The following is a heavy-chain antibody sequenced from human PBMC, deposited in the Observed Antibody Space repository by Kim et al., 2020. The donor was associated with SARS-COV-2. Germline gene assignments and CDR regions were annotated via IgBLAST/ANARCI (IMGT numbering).Heavy chain of an antibody. CDR2: IDYTGST. Sequence: SETLSLTCAVFGGSISSGDFYWGWIRQPPGKGLEWVGNIDYTGSTYYNPSLKSRVSMSVDTYKTQFSLRLTSLTAADTAVYYCGSPHRGRGGGAWFDPWGQGTLVTVSS. D-gene: IGHD3-10*01. V-gene: IGHV4-39*01. CDR3: GSPHRGRGGGAWFDP. CDR1: GGSISSGDFY. J-gene: IGHJ5*02.